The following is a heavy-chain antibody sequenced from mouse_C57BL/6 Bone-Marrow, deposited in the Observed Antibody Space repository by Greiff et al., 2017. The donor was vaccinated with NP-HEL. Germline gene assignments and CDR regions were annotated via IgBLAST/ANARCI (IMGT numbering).Heavy chain of an antibody. D-gene: IGHD1-1*01. CDR1: GYAFSSSW. CDR3: ARSPHITSVVGEGWYFDV. J-gene: IGHJ1*03. V-gene: IGHV1-82*01. CDR2: IYPGDGDT. Sequence: QVQLQQSGPELVKPGASVKISCKASGYAFSSSWMNWVKQRPGKGLEWIGRIYPGDGDTNYNGKFKGKATLTADKSSSTAYMQLSSLTSEESAVYFCARSPHITSVVGEGWYFDVWGTGTTVTVSS.